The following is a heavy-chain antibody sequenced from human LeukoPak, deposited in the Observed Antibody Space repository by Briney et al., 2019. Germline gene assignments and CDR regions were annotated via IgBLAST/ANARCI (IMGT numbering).Heavy chain of an antibody. CDR1: GYTFTSYG. CDR3: ARVLDYYYYYGMDV. Sequence: ASVKVSCKASGYTFTSYGISWVRQAPGQGLEWMGWISAYNGNTNYAQKLQGRVTMTTDTSTSTAYMELRSLRSDDTAVYYCARVLDYYYYYGMDVWGQGTTVTVSS. V-gene: IGHV1-18*01. J-gene: IGHJ6*02. CDR2: ISAYNGNT.